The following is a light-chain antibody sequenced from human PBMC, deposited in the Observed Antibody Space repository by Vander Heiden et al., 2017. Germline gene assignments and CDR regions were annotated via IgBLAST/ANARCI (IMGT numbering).Light chain of an antibody. Sequence: DIQMTQSPSSLSASVGDRVSITCRASQGISNSLAWYQQKPGKVPKLLIYGASTLYSGVPSRFSGSGFGTDFTLTISSLQPEDVATYYCQKYNSAPWTFDQGTRVEIK. CDR1: QGISNS. CDR2: GAS. V-gene: IGKV1-27*01. CDR3: QKYNSAPWT. J-gene: IGKJ1*01.